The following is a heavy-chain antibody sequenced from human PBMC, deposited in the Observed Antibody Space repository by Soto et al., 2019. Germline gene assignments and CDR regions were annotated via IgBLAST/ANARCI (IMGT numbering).Heavy chain of an antibody. CDR1: GFTFDDYA. Sequence: EVQLVESGGGLVQPGRSLRLSCAASGFTFDDYAMHWVRQAPGKGLEWVSGISWNSGSIGYADSVKGRFTISRDNAKNSLYLQINSLRAEDTAVYYCARDLELPDYWGQGTLVTVSS. CDR3: ARDLELPDY. CDR2: ISWNSGSI. D-gene: IGHD1-7*01. V-gene: IGHV3-9*01. J-gene: IGHJ4*02.